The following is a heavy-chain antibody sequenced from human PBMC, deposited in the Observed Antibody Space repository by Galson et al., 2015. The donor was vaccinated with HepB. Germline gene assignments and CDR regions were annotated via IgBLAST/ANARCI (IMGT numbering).Heavy chain of an antibody. CDR3: ARRYYYDSSGYYYPAFDI. Sequence: SETLSLTCTVSGGSISSYYWSWIRQPAGKGLEWIGRIYTSGSTNYIPSLKSRVTMSVDTSKNQFSLKLSSVTAADTAVYYCARRYYYDSSGYYYPAFDIWGQGTMVTVSS. D-gene: IGHD3-22*01. V-gene: IGHV4-4*07. CDR1: GGSISSYY. CDR2: IYTSGST. J-gene: IGHJ3*02.